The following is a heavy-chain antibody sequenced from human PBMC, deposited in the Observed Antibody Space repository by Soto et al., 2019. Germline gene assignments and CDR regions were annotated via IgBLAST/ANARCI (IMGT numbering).Heavy chain of an antibody. J-gene: IGHJ5*02. CDR3: ARAGNCTSTTCFSGWLDP. D-gene: IGHD2-2*01. CDR1: GYTFTSFS. V-gene: IGHV1-3*04. CDR2: INTDNGKT. Sequence: AASVKVSCKASGYTFTSFSMHWVRQAPGQRLEWMGWINTDNGKTRNSQRFQDRVTLTRDTSANTAYMELSSLTYEDTAVYYCARAGNCTSTTCFSGWLDPWGQGTLVTVSS.